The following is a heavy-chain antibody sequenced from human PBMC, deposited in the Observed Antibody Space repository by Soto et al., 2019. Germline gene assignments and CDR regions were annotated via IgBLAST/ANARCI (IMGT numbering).Heavy chain of an antibody. D-gene: IGHD3-10*01. J-gene: IGHJ5*02. CDR2: INYGEST. CDR1: GGSFSGYY. CDR3: ARGFSSGRPGPWSDP. Sequence: SETLSLTCAVYGGSFSGYYWSWIRQPPAKGLEWIGEINYGESTDYNSSLKSRVTISVDTSKNQFSLKLSSVTAADTAVYYCARGFSSGRPGPWSDPWGQGPLVTVSS. V-gene: IGHV4-34*01.